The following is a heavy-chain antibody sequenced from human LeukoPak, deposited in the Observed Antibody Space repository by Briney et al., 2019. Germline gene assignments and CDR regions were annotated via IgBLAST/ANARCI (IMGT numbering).Heavy chain of an antibody. V-gene: IGHV3-7*01. CDR2: IKPDGSER. Sequence: QAGGSLRLSCAASGFTYSNYWVTWVRQAPGKGLEWVANIKPDGSERYYVDSVKGRFTISRDNAKNSLYLQMNSLRAEDTALYYCARDQTPFVWGQGTLVTVSS. CDR3: ARDQTPFV. CDR1: GFTYSNYW. J-gene: IGHJ4*02.